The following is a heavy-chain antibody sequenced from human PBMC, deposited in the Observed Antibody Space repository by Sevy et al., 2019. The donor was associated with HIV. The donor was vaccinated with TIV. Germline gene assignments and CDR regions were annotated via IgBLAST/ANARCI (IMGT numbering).Heavy chain of an antibody. CDR1: GFTFSNYA. CDR3: ARGGYYYDNAAYYALDS. V-gene: IGHV3-33*01. Sequence: GGFLRLSCAATGFTFSNYAMHWVRQAPGKGMEWVAIIWSDGAYQYHGDSVKVRFTISRDNSKNTLYLQMNNVRVEVTAMYYCARGGYYYDNAAYYALDSWGQGTLVTVSS. J-gene: IGHJ4*02. CDR2: IWSDGAYQ. D-gene: IGHD3-22*01.